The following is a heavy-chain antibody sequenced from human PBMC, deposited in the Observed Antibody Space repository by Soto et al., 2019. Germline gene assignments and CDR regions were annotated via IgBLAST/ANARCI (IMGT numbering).Heavy chain of an antibody. D-gene: IGHD1-1*01. CDR1: GFTFSSYG. V-gene: IGHV3-30*18. J-gene: IGHJ4*02. CDR3: ANALQLRPLRWGPFDY. Sequence: GGSLRLSCAASGFTFSSYGMHWVRQAPGKGLEWVAVISYDGSNKYYADSVKGRFTISRDNSKNTLYLQMNSLRAEDTAVYYCANALQLRPLRWGPFDYWGQGTLVTVSS. CDR2: ISYDGSNK.